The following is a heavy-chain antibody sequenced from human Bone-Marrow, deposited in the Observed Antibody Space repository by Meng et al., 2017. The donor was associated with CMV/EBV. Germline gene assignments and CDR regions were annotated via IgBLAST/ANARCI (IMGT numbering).Heavy chain of an antibody. V-gene: IGHV4-34*01. J-gene: IGHJ4*02. CDR1: GGSFSGYY. D-gene: IGHD1-26*01. CDR2: INHSGST. CDR3: ARGRGYSGSRFDY. Sequence: SETLSLTCAVYGGSFSGYYWSWIRQPPGKGLEWIGEINHSGSTNYNSSLKSRVTISVDTSKNQFSLKLSSVTAADTAVYYCARGRGYSGSRFDYWGQGTLVTVSS.